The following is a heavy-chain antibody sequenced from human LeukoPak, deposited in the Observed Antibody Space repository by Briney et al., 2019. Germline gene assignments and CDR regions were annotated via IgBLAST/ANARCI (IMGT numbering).Heavy chain of an antibody. CDR2: ISSSSTYI. V-gene: IGHV3-21*01. J-gene: IGHJ5*02. CDR1: GFTFSNYN. CDR3: ARNPGGGWFDP. D-gene: IGHD3-10*01. Sequence: GGSLRLSCAASGFTFSNYNMNWVRQAPGKGLEWVSSISSSSTYIYYADSLKGRFTISRDNAKNSLYLQMNSLRAEDTAVYYCARNPGGGWFDPWGQGTLVTVSS.